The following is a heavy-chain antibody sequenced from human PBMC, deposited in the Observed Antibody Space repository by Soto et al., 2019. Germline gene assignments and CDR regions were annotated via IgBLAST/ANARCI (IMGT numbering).Heavy chain of an antibody. Sequence: PSETLSLTCTVSGGSIRNYYWSWIRQPPGKGLESIGYIYYTGSSNYSPTFKSRVTMSIDTSKNQFSLKLSSVTAADTAVYYCARENIVLDAFDIWGQGTMVTV. V-gene: IGHV4-59*01. CDR2: IYYTGSS. CDR3: ARENIVLDAFDI. D-gene: IGHD2-8*01. CDR1: GGSIRNYY. J-gene: IGHJ3*02.